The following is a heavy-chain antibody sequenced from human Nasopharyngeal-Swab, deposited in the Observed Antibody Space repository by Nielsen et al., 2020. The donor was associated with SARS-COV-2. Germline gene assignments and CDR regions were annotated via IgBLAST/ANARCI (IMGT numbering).Heavy chain of an antibody. CDR2: IYYSGST. D-gene: IGHD1-14*01. J-gene: IGHJ6*04. CDR3: ARVRDNGGADV. CDR1: GGSISSGGYY. V-gene: IGHV4-31*03. Sequence: SETLSLTCTVSGGSISSGGYYWSWIRQHPGKGLGWIGFIYYSGSTSYNPSLTSRITISVDTSTNQFSLKLSSVTAADTAVYYCARVRDNGGADVWGKGTTVTVSS.